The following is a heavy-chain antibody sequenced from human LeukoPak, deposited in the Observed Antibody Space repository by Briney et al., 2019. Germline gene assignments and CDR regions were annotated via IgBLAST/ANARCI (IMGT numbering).Heavy chain of an antibody. CDR2: IIPILGIA. CDR3: ASITMIAVVKTRNAFDI. D-gene: IGHD3-22*01. V-gene: IGHV1-69*10. J-gene: IGHJ3*02. CDR1: GGTFSSYA. Sequence: VKVSCKASGGTFSSYAISWVRQAPGQGLEWMGRIIPILGIANYAQKFQGRVTITADKSTSTAYMELSSLRSEDTAVYYCASITMIAVVKTRNAFDIWGQGTMVTVSS.